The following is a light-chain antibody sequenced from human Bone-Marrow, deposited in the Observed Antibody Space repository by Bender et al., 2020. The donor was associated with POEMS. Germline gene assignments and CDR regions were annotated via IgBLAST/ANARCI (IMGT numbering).Light chain of an antibody. CDR1: SSDVGGYNY. J-gene: IGLJ1*01. V-gene: IGLV2-14*03. Sequence: QSTLTQPASVSGSPGQSITISCTGTSSDVGGYNYVSWYQQHPGEAPNLMIFDVTNRPSGVSNRFSGSKSGKTASLTISGLRAEDEADYYCSSYTSSSTFVFGTGTKVTVL. CDR3: SSYTSSSTFV. CDR2: DVT.